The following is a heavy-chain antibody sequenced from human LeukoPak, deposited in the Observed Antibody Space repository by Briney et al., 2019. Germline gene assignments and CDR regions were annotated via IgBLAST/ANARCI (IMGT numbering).Heavy chain of an antibody. CDR3: ARGDGYAAVAS. Sequence: PSETLSLTCTVSGGSISSGVYYWSWIRQPPGKGLEWIGYISHSGTTYYNPSLKSRVTISVDRSKNQFSLKMSSVTAADTAVYYCARGDGYAAVASWGQGTLVTVSS. J-gene: IGHJ5*02. CDR2: ISHSGTT. D-gene: IGHD2-15*01. CDR1: GGSISSGVYY. V-gene: IGHV4-30-2*01.